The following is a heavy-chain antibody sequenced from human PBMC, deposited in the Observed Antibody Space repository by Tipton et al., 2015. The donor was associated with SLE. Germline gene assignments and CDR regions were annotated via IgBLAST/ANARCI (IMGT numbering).Heavy chain of an antibody. J-gene: IGHJ4*02. CDR1: GSFVGSGSYY. Sequence: TLSLTCTVSGSFVGSGSYYWSWIRQPAGKGLEWIGHIFTSGTTSHNPSLRSRVTISINVSQNQFSLKLTSVTAADTAVYYCARGAYSGYDWLGIPHYFAFWGQGSLVTVSS. V-gene: IGHV4-61*09. D-gene: IGHD6-25*01. CDR3: ARGAYSGYDWLGIPHYFAF. CDR2: IFTSGTT.